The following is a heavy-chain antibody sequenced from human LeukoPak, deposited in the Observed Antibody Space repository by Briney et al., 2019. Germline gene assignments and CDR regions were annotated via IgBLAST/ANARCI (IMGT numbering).Heavy chain of an antibody. J-gene: IGHJ5*02. Sequence: KPSETLSLTCTVSGGSISSYYWSWIRQPPGKGLEWVGYIYYSGSTNYNPSLKSRVTISVDTSKNQFSLKLSSVTAADTAVYYCARVDLGSSHNWFDPWGQGTLVTVSS. CDR3: ARVDLGSSHNWFDP. CDR2: IYYSGST. D-gene: IGHD6-13*01. CDR1: GGSISSYY. V-gene: IGHV4-59*08.